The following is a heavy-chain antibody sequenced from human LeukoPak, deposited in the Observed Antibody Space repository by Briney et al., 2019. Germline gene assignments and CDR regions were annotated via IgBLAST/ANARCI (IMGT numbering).Heavy chain of an antibody. CDR2: IRYDGSNK. CDR1: GFTFSSYG. V-gene: IGHV3-30*02. D-gene: IGHD3-22*01. Sequence: GGSLRLSCAASGFTFSSYGMHWVRQAPGKGLEWVAFIRYDGSNKYYADSVKGRFTISRDNSKNTLYLQMNGLRAEDTTVYYCAKSRSGYYQLAFDIWGQGTMVTVSS. CDR3: AKSRSGYYQLAFDI. J-gene: IGHJ3*02.